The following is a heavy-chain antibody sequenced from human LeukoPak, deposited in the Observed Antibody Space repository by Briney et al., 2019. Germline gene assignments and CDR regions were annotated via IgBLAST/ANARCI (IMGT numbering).Heavy chain of an antibody. CDR2: IYYSGNT. V-gene: IGHV4-59*12. CDR3: ARLEEQYYYDSSGIQAPGAFDI. Sequence: SETLSLTCIVSDVSISNYYWSWIRQPPGEGLEWLGYIYYSGNTNYNPSLKSRVTISVDTSKNQFSLKLSSVTAADTAVYYCARLEEQYYYDSSGIQAPGAFDIWGQGTMVTVSS. CDR1: DVSISNYY. D-gene: IGHD3-22*01. J-gene: IGHJ3*02.